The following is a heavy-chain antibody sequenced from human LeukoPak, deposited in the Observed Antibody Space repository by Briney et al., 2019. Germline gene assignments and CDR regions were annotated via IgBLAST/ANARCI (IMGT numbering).Heavy chain of an antibody. CDR3: ARAVRAYYYGSGSYYNLDY. J-gene: IGHJ4*02. CDR1: GGSISTTNW. V-gene: IGHV4-4*02. D-gene: IGHD3-10*01. CDR2: INHSGST. Sequence: SETLSLTCAVSGGSISTTNWWSWVRQPPGKGLEWIGEINHSGSTNYNPSLKSRVTISVDTSKNQFPLKLSSVTAADTAVYYCARAVRAYYYGSGSYYNLDYWGQGTLVTVSS.